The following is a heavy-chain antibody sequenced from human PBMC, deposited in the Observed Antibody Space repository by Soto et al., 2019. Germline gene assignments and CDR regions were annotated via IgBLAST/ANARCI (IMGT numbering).Heavy chain of an antibody. CDR1: GGSISSGGYY. CDR2: IYYSVST. D-gene: IGHD3-10*01. Sequence: QVQLQESGPGLVKPSQTLSLTCTVSGGSISSGGYYWSWIRQHPGKGLEWIGYIYYSVSTYYNPSLKSRVTISVDTFKNQYSLEQRSVTAADTAVDYCARAYGSGSYYSLGYWGQGTLVTVSS. CDR3: ARAYGSGSYYSLGY. V-gene: IGHV4-31*03. J-gene: IGHJ4*02.